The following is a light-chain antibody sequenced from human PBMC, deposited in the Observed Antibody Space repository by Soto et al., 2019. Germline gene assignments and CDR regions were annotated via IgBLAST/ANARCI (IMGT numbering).Light chain of an antibody. CDR1: QSRGSNF. CDR3: QLYGISPH. CDR2: ASS. Sequence: EIVLTQSPGTLSLSAEERATLSCKTSQSRGSNFLAWYQHKPGQAPRLLIYASSNRATGIPDRFSGSASGTDFTLTINRLEPEDFAVYYCQLYGISPHFGQGTRLEIK. J-gene: IGKJ5*01. V-gene: IGKV3-20*01.